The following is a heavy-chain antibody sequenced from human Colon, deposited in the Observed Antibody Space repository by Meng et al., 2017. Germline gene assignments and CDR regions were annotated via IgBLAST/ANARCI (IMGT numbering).Heavy chain of an antibody. CDR3: ARDYWGSLDY. CDR2: AANSFDPSP. J-gene: IGHJ4*02. CDR1: GGSVSSAAYQ. D-gene: IGHD7-27*01. Sequence: VQLQVPGPGLVRTSETLSPMCTVSGGSVSSAAYQWGWIRQPPGKGLEWIGYAANSFDPSPNYNPSLKSRVTISLDTPKNQFSLKLTSVTAADTAVYYCARDYWGSLDYWGQGILVTVSS. V-gene: IGHV4-61*08.